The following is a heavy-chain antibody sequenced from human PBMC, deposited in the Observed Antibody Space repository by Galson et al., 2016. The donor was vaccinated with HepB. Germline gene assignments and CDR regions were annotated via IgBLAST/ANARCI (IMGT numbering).Heavy chain of an antibody. CDR2: TYYRAKWYN. V-gene: IGHV6-1*01. D-gene: IGHD6-19*01. Sequence: CAISGDSVSRNSAAWNWIRQSPSRGLEWLGRTYYRAKWYNDYAVSVKSRITINVDTSKNQFSLQLNSVTPEDTAVYYCAREYSTGYYERFLAKRARRGFDYWGQGTLVTVSS. CDR1: GDSVSRNSAA. J-gene: IGHJ4*02. CDR3: AREYSTGYYERFLAKRARRGFDY.